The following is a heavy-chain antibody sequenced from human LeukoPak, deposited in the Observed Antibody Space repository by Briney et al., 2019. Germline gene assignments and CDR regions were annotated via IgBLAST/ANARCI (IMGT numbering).Heavy chain of an antibody. CDR2: INTNTGNP. D-gene: IGHD3-3*01. Sequence: ASVKVSCKASGYTFTGYYMHWVRQAPGQGLEWMGWINTNTGNPTYAQGFTGRFVFSLDTSVSTAYLQISSLKAEDTAVYYCARSSRTYYDFWSGYYIGFDPWGQGTLVTVSS. V-gene: IGHV7-4-1*02. CDR3: ARSSRTYYDFWSGYYIGFDP. CDR1: GYTFTGYY. J-gene: IGHJ5*02.